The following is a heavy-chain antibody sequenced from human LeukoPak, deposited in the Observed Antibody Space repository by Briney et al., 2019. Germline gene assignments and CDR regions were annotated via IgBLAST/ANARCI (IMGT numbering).Heavy chain of an antibody. D-gene: IGHD6-6*01. CDR1: GFTFSSYA. CDR3: AKSKYSSSHYFDY. J-gene: IGHJ4*02. Sequence: SGGSLRLSCAASGFTFSSYAMSWVRQAPGKGLEWVSAISGSGGSTYYADSVKGRLTISRDNSKNTLYLQMNSLRAEDTAVYYCAKSKYSSSHYFDYWGQGTLVTVSS. V-gene: IGHV3-23*01. CDR2: ISGSGGST.